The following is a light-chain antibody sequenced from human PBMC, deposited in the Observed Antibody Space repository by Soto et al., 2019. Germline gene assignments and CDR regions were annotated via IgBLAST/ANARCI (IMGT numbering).Light chain of an antibody. J-gene: IGKJ1*01. Sequence: AIQLTQSPSSLYASVGDMVTITCRASQAIRTALGWYQQKPGKFPKLLIYAASSLESGVPSRFSGSGSGTEFTLTISSLQPDDFATYYCQQYNSYSRTFGQGTKVDIK. CDR1: QAIRTA. CDR2: AAS. CDR3: QQYNSYSRT. V-gene: IGKV1-13*02.